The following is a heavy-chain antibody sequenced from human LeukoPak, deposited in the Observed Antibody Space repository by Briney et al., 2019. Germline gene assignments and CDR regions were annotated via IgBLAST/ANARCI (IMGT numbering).Heavy chain of an antibody. J-gene: IGHJ4*02. CDR3: ARHEEEDGYNAKTFGY. V-gene: IGHV4-39*01. CDR2: VYNSGST. CDR1: GGPIINSNYY. D-gene: IGHD5-24*01. Sequence: KPSETLSLTCTVSGGPIINSNYYWGWIRQPPGKGLEWIGSVYNSGSTYYIPSLKSRVTISVDTSKNQFSLKLSSVTAADTAVYYCARHEEEDGYNAKTFGYWGQGTLVTVSS.